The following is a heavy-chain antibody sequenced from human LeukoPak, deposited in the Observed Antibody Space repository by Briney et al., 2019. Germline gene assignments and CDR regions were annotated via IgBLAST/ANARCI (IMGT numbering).Heavy chain of an antibody. J-gene: IGHJ6*02. V-gene: IGHV1-8*01. CDR3: ARSGYYYYGMDV. CDR1: GYTFTSYD. CDR2: MNPNSGNT. Sequence: GASVKVSCKASGYTFTSYDINWVRQAPGQGLEWMGWMNPNSGNTGYAQKFQGRVTMTRNTSISTAYMELSSLRSEDTAVYYCARSGYYYYGMDVWGQGTTVTVS. D-gene: IGHD3-10*01.